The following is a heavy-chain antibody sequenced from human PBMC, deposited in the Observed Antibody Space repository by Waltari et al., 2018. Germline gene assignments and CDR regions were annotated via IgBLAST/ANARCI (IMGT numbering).Heavy chain of an antibody. Sequence: QVQLQESGPGLVKPSQTLSLTCTVSGGSISSGSYYWSWIRQPAGKGLEWIGRIYTSGSTNYNPSLKSRATISVDTSKNQFSLKLSSVTAADTAVYYCARSSITGTLFDYWGQGTLVTVSS. V-gene: IGHV4-61*02. J-gene: IGHJ4*02. D-gene: IGHD1-20*01. CDR2: IYTSGST. CDR1: GGSISSGSYY. CDR3: ARSSITGTLFDY.